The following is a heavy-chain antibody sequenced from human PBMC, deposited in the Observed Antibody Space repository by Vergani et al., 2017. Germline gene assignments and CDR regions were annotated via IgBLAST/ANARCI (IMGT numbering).Heavy chain of an antibody. CDR2: IYYSGST. CDR1: GGSISSYY. Sequence: QVQLQESGPGLVKPSETLSLTCTVSGGSISSYYWSWIRQPPGKGLEWIGYIYYSGSTNYNPSLKSRVTIAVDKSKNQYSLKLSSVNAADTAVYYCARRRFGEFGSNWFDPWGQGTLVTVSS. CDR3: ARRRFGEFGSNWFDP. D-gene: IGHD3-10*01. J-gene: IGHJ5*02. V-gene: IGHV4-59*01.